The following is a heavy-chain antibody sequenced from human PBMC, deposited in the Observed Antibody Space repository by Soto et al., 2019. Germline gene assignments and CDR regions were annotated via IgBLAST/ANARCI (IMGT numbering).Heavy chain of an antibody. Sequence: NPSETLSLTCTVSGGSISSYYWSWIRQPPGKGLEWIGYIYYSGSTNYNPSLKSRVTISVDTSKNQFSLKLSSVTAADTAVYYCARGAYYDFWSGYTPALNYYYYYGMDVWGQGTTVTVSS. V-gene: IGHV4-59*13. J-gene: IGHJ6*02. CDR1: GGSISSYY. D-gene: IGHD3-3*01. CDR2: IYYSGST. CDR3: ARGAYYDFWSGYTPALNYYYYYGMDV.